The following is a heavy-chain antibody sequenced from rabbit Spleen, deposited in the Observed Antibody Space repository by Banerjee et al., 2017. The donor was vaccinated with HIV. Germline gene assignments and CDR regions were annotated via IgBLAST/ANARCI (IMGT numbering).Heavy chain of an antibody. CDR1: GFSFSSRYW. CDR3: ARNYVNAFDP. CDR2: VDTGSKNT. D-gene: IGHD1-1*01. J-gene: IGHJ2*01. Sequence: EESGGDLVKPEGSLTLTCTASGFSFSSRYWICWVRQAPGKGLEWIACVDTGSKNTYYATWAKGRFTISKTSSTTVTLQMTSLTAADTATYFCARNYVNAFDPWGPGTLVTVS. V-gene: IGHV1S45*01.